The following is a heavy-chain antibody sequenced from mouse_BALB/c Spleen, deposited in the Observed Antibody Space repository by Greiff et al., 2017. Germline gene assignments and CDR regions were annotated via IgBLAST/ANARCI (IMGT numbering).Heavy chain of an antibody. CDR1: GFSFTSYY. J-gene: IGHJ2*01. D-gene: IGHD4-1*01. CDR2: IDPFNGGT. CDR3: ARDLGLGLYFDY. V-gene: IGHV1-28*01. Sequence: EVQLQQSGPELMKPGASVKISCKASGFSFTSYYMHWVKQSHGKSLEWIGYIDPFNGGTSYNQKFKGKATLTVDKSSSTAYMHLSSLTSEDSAIYYCARDLGLGLYFDYWGQGTTLTVSS.